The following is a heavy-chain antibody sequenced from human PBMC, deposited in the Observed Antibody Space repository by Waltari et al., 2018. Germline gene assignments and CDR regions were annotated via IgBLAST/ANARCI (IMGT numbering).Heavy chain of an antibody. V-gene: IGHV4-30-4*08. J-gene: IGHJ4*02. CDR1: GGSISSGDYY. Sequence: QVQLQESGPGLVKPSQTLSLTCTVSGGSISSGDYYWSWIRQPPGKGLEWIGYIYYSGSTYYNPALKSRVTISVDTSKNQFSLKLSSVTTADTAVYYGARGLHLGELSYIDYWGQGTLVTVSS. D-gene: IGHD3-16*02. CDR2: IYYSGST. CDR3: ARGLHLGELSYIDY.